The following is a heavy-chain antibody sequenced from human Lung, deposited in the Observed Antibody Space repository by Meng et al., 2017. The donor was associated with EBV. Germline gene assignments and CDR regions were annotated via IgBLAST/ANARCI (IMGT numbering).Heavy chain of an antibody. CDR1: GYTFSASV. J-gene: IGHJ4*02. Sequence: EVARGGAGGRWVQPGGSLNRSGGASGYTFSASVRHWVSKASGKGRELVGSIRSKANNYATAFGASVEGRFTISRDDSNNTAYLQMNSLKTEDTAVYYCTSRSFWGQGILVTVSS. V-gene: IGHV3-73*01. CDR2: IRSKANNYAT. CDR3: TSRSF.